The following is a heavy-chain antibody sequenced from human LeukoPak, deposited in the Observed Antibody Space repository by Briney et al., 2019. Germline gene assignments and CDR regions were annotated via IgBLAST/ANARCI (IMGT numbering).Heavy chain of an antibody. Sequence: PGGSLRLSCAASGFTFSSYALSWVRQAPGKGLEWVSAISGSGGSTYYADSVKGRFTISRDNSKNTLYLQMNSLRAGDTAVYYCASPPTTFHAFDIWGQGTMVTVSS. CDR3: ASPPTTFHAFDI. CDR2: ISGSGGST. J-gene: IGHJ3*02. D-gene: IGHD3-16*01. V-gene: IGHV3-23*01. CDR1: GFTFSSYA.